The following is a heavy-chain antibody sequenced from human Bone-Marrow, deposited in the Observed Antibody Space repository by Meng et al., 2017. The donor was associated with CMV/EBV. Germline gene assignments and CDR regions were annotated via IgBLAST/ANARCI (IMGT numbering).Heavy chain of an antibody. V-gene: IGHV1-69*10. CDR3: ARESNYIVPILSNYYYYGMDV. CDR1: GGTFSSYA. J-gene: IGHJ6*02. CDR2: IIPILGIA. D-gene: IGHD1-7*01. Sequence: SVKLSCKASGGTFSSYAISWVRQAPGQGLEWMGGIIPILGIANYAQKFQGRVTITADKSTSTAYMELSSLRSEDTAVYYCARESNYIVPILSNYYYYGMDVWGQGTTVTVYS.